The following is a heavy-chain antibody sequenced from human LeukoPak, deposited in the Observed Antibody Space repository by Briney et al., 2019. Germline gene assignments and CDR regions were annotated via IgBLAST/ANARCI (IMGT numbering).Heavy chain of an antibody. CDR1: GFTFSTYW. V-gene: IGHV3-74*01. CDR2: INGDGSST. Sequence: GGSLRLSCAASGFTFSTYWMHWVRQAPGKGLVWVSRINGDGSSTSYADSVRGRFTISRDNAKNTLYLQMNSLRAGDTAVYYCARGRGGYGLVGWYFDLWGRGTLVTVSS. D-gene: IGHD3/OR15-3a*01. J-gene: IGHJ2*01. CDR3: ARGRGGYGLVGWYFDL.